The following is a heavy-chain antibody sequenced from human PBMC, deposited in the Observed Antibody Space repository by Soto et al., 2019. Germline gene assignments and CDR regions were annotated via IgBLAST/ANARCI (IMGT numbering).Heavy chain of an antibody. CDR1: GFTFSHYG. Sequence: QVQLVESGGGVVQPGRSLRLSCVGSGFTFSHYGMHWVRQAPGKGLEWVAVILYDGSKTYYGDSVEGRFAISRDKSKNSLYLQMTALRSEDTSVYYRARDLRGSEGEFFGPDDFAIWGQGTMVTVSS. CDR2: ILYDGSKT. D-gene: IGHD3-16*01. V-gene: IGHV3-30*03. J-gene: IGHJ3*02. CDR3: ARDLRGSEGEFFGPDDFAI.